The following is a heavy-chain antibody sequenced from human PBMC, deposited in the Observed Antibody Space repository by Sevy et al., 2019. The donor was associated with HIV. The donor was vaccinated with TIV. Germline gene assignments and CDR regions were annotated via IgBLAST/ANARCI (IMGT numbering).Heavy chain of an antibody. CDR3: ARDEYGSLDY. V-gene: IGHV3-7*01. CDR1: GFTFSNYW. D-gene: IGHD6-13*01. J-gene: IGHJ4*02. CDR2: IKQCGDTK. Sequence: GGSLRLSCAASGFTFSNYWMAWVRQAPGKGLEWVANIKQCGDTKHYVDSVKGRFTISRDNAKNLVFLQMNTLTAEDMAVYYCARDEYGSLDYWGQGILVTVSS.